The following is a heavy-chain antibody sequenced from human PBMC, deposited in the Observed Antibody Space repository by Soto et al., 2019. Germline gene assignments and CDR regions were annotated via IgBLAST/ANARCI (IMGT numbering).Heavy chain of an antibody. V-gene: IGHV4-34*01. J-gene: IGHJ4*02. Sequence: QVQLQQWGAGLLKPSETLSLTCAVYGGSFSGYYWNWIRQPPGKGLEWIGEINHCGSTNYNPSLKSRVTISVDTSKNQFSLKLSSVTAADTAVYYCARGWGRIFDYWGQGTLVTVSS. CDR3: ARGWGRIFDY. CDR1: GGSFSGYY. CDR2: INHCGST. D-gene: IGHD7-27*01.